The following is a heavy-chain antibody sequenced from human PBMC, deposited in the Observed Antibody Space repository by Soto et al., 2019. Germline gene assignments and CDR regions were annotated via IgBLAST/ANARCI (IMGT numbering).Heavy chain of an antibody. D-gene: IGHD2-2*01. CDR3: ARVKYQLPTGCYYYGMDV. CDR2: IYYSGST. V-gene: IGHV4-30-4*01. J-gene: IGHJ6*02. Sequence: QVQLQESGPGLVKPSQTLSLTCTVSGGSISSGDYYWSWIRQPPGKGLEWIGYIYYSGSTYYNPSLKSRVTISVDTSKNQFSLKLSSVTAADTAVYYCARVKYQLPTGCYYYGMDVWGQGTTVTVSS. CDR1: GGSISSGDYY.